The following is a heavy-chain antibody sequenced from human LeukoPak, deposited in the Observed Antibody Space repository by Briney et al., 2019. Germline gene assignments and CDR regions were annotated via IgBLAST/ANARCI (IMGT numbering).Heavy chain of an antibody. CDR2: IYYSGST. J-gene: IGHJ3*02. V-gene: IGHV4-30-4*08. CDR1: GGSIRSGDYD. CDR3: ARGYCSSTSCYPANDAFDI. Sequence: SQTLSLTCTVSGGSIRSGDYDWSWIRQPPGKGLEWIGYIYYSGSTYYNPSLKSRVTISVDTSKNQFSLKLSSVTAADTAVYYCARGYCSSTSCYPANDAFDIWGQGTMVTVSS. D-gene: IGHD2-2*01.